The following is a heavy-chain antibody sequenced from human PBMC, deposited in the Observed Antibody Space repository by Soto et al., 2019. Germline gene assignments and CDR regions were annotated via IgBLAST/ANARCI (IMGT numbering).Heavy chain of an antibody. D-gene: IGHD2-15*01. J-gene: IGHJ6*02. CDR2: ISYDGSNK. Sequence: PGGSLRLSCAASGFTFSSYGMHWVRQAPGKGLEWVAVISYDGSNKYYADSVKGRFTISRDNSKNTLYLQMNSLRAEDTAVYYCANGAWWEHSNYYYGLDVWGQGTTVTVSS. V-gene: IGHV3-30*18. CDR3: ANGAWWEHSNYYYGLDV. CDR1: GFTFSSYG.